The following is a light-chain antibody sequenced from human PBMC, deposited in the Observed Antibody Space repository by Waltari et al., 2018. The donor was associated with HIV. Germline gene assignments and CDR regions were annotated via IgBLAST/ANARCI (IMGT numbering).Light chain of an antibody. J-gene: IGLJ2*01. CDR2: NTN. V-gene: IGLV1-40*01. CDR1: RSNIGTHE. Sequence: QSVLTQPPSVSGAPGQRVTLSCTGSRSNIGTHEVHWYQQLPGTAPRLLIYNTNSRPSGVPDRVSGSKSGTSASLAINGLQAEDEADYYCQSSDSTLSGSVFGGGTKLTVL. CDR3: QSSDSTLSGSV.